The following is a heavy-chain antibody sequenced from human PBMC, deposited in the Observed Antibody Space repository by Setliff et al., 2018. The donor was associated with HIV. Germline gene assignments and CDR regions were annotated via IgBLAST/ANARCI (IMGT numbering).Heavy chain of an antibody. J-gene: IGHJ4*02. D-gene: IGHD3-10*01. CDR3: ARVAFYGSGSYEDY. Sequence: ASVKVSCKASGYSFTSYGISWVRRAPGQGLEWMGWISAHNGNTNYAQKVQDRVTMTTDKSTSTAYMELRSLRSDDTAVYYCARVAFYGSGSYEDYWGQGTLVTVSS. V-gene: IGHV1-18*01. CDR2: ISAHNGNT. CDR1: GYSFTSYG.